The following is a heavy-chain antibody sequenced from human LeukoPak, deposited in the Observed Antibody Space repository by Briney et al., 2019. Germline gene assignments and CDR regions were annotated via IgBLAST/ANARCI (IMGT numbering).Heavy chain of an antibody. CDR2: IHSADSNT. J-gene: IGHJ3*02. CDR1: GYSFTNYW. CDR3: ARGDVGGWKAFDI. D-gene: IGHD6-19*01. V-gene: IGHV5-51*01. Sequence: GESLKISCKDSGYSFTNYWIGWVRQMPGKGLEWMGIIHSADSNTKYSPSFQGQVTISADKSISTAYLQWSSLKASDTAMYYCARGDVGGWKAFDIWGQGTMVTVSS.